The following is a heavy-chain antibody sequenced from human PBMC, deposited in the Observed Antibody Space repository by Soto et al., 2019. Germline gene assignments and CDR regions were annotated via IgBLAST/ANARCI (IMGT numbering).Heavy chain of an antibody. CDR2: ITPGTGNT. CDR1: GYTFTTYT. D-gene: IGHD4-4*01. J-gene: IGHJ4*02. Sequence: ASVKVSCKASGYTFTTYTMHWVRQAPGQRLEWMGWITPGTGNTKYSQKFQDRVTITRDTSASTAYMELHSLRTEDTAVYYCASGQTVAGFTIFDYWGQGTLVTVSS. V-gene: IGHV1-3*01. CDR3: ASGQTVAGFTIFDY.